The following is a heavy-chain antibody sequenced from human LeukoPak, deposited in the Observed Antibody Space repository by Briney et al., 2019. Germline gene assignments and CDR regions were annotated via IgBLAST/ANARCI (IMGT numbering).Heavy chain of an antibody. CDR3: ARDYYGSGSYWRLSLDY. CDR1: GYTFTSYG. J-gene: IGHJ4*02. D-gene: IGHD3-10*01. Sequence: GASVKVSCKASGYTFTSYGISWVRQAPGQGLEWMGWISAYNGNTNYAQKLQGRVTMTTDTSTSTAYMELRSLRSDDTAVYCCARDYYGSGSYWRLSLDYWGQGTLVTVSS. CDR2: ISAYNGNT. V-gene: IGHV1-18*01.